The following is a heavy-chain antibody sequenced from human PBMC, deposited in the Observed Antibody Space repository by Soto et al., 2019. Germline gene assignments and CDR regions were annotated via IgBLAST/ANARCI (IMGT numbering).Heavy chain of an antibody. J-gene: IGHJ6*02. Sequence: QVKLVQSGDEVKKPGASVKVSFNASGYTFTSYYMHWVRPAPGQGLEWMGIINPSGGSTSYAQKLEGRVTMTRETYTRPVYLDMRSLRSEDTAVYYCAREVRDYSYGMDVWGPGTTVTVSS. CDR1: GYTFTSYY. CDR2: INPSGGST. D-gene: IGHD4-4*01. CDR3: AREVRDYSYGMDV. V-gene: IGHV1-46*01.